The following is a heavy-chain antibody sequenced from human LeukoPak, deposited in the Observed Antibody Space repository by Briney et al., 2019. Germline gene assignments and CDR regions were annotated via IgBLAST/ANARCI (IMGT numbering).Heavy chain of an antibody. J-gene: IGHJ4*02. D-gene: IGHD3-16*02. Sequence: PSETLSLTCAVYGGSFSGYYWSWIRQPPGKGLEWIGEINHSGSTNYNPSLKSRVTISVDTSKNQFSLKLSSVTAADTAVYYCARARSDYVWGSYRRFDYWGQGTLVTVSS. CDR1: GGSFSGYY. V-gene: IGHV4-34*01. CDR2: INHSGST. CDR3: ARARSDYVWGSYRRFDY.